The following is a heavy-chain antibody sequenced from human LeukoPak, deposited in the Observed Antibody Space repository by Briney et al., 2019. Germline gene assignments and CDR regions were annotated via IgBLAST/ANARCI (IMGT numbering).Heavy chain of an antibody. CDR2: ISSSGNYL. D-gene: IGHD3-22*01. Sequence: GGSLRLSCAASGFTFSTYSMNWVRQAPGKGLEWVSSISSSGNYLYYADSVKGRFTISRDNSKNSLYLQMNSLRAEDTAIYFCWYYDSSGFSANDSWGQGTLVTVSS. J-gene: IGHJ4*02. V-gene: IGHV3-21*01. CDR1: GFTFSTYS. CDR3: WYYDSSGFSANDS.